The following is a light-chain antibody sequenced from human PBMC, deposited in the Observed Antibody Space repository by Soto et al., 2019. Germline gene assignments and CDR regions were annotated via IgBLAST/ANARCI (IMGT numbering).Light chain of an antibody. Sequence: EIVMTQSPATLSVSPGERATLSCRASQGVNSNLAWYQQKPGQTPRLLISGASTRATGIPARFSGSGSGTELTLTISSLQSEDFAVYYCQQYNDWPLSFGGGTKVEIK. CDR3: QQYNDWPLS. V-gene: IGKV3D-15*01. CDR2: GAS. J-gene: IGKJ4*01. CDR1: QGVNSN.